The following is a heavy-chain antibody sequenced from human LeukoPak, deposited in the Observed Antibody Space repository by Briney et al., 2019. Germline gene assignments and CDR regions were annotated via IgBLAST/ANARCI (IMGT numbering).Heavy chain of an antibody. J-gene: IGHJ4*02. D-gene: IGHD6-13*01. V-gene: IGHV4-34*01. CDR2: INHSGST. CDR3: ATISAAAFDY. Sequence: PSETLSLTCAVYGGSFRGYYGGWIRSPPGKGPEWIGEINHSGSTNYNPSLKSRVTISVDTSKNQFSLKLSSVTAADTAVYYCATISAAAFDYWGQGTLVTVSS. CDR1: GGSFRGYY.